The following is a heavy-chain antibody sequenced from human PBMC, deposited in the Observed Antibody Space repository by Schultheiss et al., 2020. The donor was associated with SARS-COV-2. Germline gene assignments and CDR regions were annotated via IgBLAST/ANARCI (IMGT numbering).Heavy chain of an antibody. CDR2: IDHSGST. Sequence: SQTLSLTCTVSGGSISSGDYYWSWIRQTPGKGLEWIGSIDHSGSTYYTPSLKSRVTISVDTSKNQFSLKLSSVTATDTAVYYCARSGSYYYMNVWGKGTTVTVSS. CDR1: GGSISSGDYY. CDR3: ARSGSYYYMNV. J-gene: IGHJ6*03. V-gene: IGHV4-30-4*08. D-gene: IGHD3-10*01.